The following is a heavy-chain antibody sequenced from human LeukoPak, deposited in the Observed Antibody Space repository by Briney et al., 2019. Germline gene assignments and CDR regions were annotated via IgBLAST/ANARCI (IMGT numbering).Heavy chain of an antibody. Sequence: PGGSLRLSCAASGFTFSSYGMYWVRQAPGKGLEWVALISYDGTNKYYAESVRGRFTISRDNSQNTLYLYMNSLTGADTSVYYCALTTIGVVYYFDYWGQGTLVTVSS. V-gene: IGHV3-30*19. J-gene: IGHJ4*02. D-gene: IGHD1/OR15-1a*01. CDR2: ISYDGTNK. CDR3: ALTTIGVVYYFDY. CDR1: GFTFSSYG.